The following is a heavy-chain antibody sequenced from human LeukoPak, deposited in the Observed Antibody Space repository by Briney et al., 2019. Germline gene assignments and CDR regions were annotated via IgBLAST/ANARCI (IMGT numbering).Heavy chain of an antibody. Sequence: ASVKVSCKASGYTFTSYYMHWVRQAPGQGLEWMGIINPSGGSTSYAQKFQGRVTMTRDTSTSTVYMELSSLRSEDTAVYYCARERYPIKGWFGVDYYFDYWGQGTLVTVSS. D-gene: IGHD3-10*01. CDR1: GYTFTSYY. CDR2: INPSGGST. CDR3: ARERYPIKGWFGVDYYFDY. V-gene: IGHV1-46*01. J-gene: IGHJ4*02.